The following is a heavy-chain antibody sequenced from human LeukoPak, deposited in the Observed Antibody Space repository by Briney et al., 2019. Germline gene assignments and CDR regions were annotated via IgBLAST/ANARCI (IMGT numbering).Heavy chain of an antibody. CDR1: GFTFSSYW. Sequence: PGGSLRLSCAASGFTFSSYWMHRVRQAPGKGLVWVSGIKSDGSSTSYADSVKGRFTVSRDNAKNTLYLQMNSLRAEDTAVYYCAREGRFLDRSPVDYWGQGSLVTVPS. CDR3: AREGRFLDRSPVDY. CDR2: IKSDGSST. V-gene: IGHV3-74*01. J-gene: IGHJ4*02. D-gene: IGHD3/OR15-3a*01.